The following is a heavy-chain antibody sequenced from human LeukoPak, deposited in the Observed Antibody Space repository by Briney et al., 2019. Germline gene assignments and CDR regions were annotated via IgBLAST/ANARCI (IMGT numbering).Heavy chain of an antibody. CDR3: ARDYLYGSGSYYMHLDY. Sequence: ASVKVSCKASGYTFTGYYIHWVRQAPGQGLEWMGIINPSGGSTIYAQKFQGRVTMTRDTSTSTVFMELSSLRSEDTAVYYCARDYLYGSGSYYMHLDYWGQGTLVTVSS. D-gene: IGHD3-10*01. V-gene: IGHV1-46*01. J-gene: IGHJ4*02. CDR2: INPSGGST. CDR1: GYTFTGYY.